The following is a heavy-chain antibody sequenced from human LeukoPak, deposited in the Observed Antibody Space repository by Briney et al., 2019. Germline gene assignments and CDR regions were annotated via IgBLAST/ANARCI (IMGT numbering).Heavy chain of an antibody. Sequence: GGSLRLSCAASGFAFSAYAMNWVRQAPGKGLEWVAAITGSGDSTYYAASVKGRFTISRDNSRNTVYLQMGSLRAEDTAVYYCAKNRGGTYKYYMDVWGNGTTVTVSS. CDR1: GFAFSAYA. J-gene: IGHJ6*03. V-gene: IGHV3-23*01. D-gene: IGHD1-1*01. CDR3: AKNRGGTYKYYMDV. CDR2: ITGSGDST.